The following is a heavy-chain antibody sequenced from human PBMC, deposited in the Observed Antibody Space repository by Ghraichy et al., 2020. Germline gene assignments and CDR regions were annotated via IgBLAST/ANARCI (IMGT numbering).Heavy chain of an antibody. V-gene: IGHV4-39*01. J-gene: IGHJ3*02. CDR3: GRHFITMIVVALHDAFEI. D-gene: IGHD3-22*01. CDR1: GGSISSSSYY. CDR2: IHYSGST. Sequence: SETLSLTCTVSGGSISSSSYYWGWIRQPPGKGLEWIGSIHYSGSTYYNPSLKSRVTISVDTSKNQFSLKLSSVTAADTAVYYCGRHFITMIVVALHDAFEIWGQGTMVTVSS.